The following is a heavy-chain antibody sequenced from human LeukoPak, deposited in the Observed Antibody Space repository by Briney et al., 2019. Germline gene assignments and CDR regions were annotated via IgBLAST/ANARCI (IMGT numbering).Heavy chain of an antibody. J-gene: IGHJ4*02. CDR3: AKDPLGYCSSTSCVGFDY. Sequence: SLRLSCAASGFTFDDYAMHWVRQAPGKGLEWVSGISWNSGSIGYADSVKGRFTISRDNAKNSLYLRMNSLRAEDTALYYCAKDPLGYCSSTSCVGFDYWGQGTLVTVSS. D-gene: IGHD2-2*01. V-gene: IGHV3-9*01. CDR2: ISWNSGSI. CDR1: GFTFDDYA.